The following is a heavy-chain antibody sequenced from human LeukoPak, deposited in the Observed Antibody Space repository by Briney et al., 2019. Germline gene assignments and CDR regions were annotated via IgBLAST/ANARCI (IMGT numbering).Heavy chain of an antibody. CDR2: INPNSGGT. CDR3: ASGYGDYGAYYYYGMDV. D-gene: IGHD4-17*01. J-gene: IGHJ6*02. V-gene: IGHV1-2*02. CDR1: GYTFTGYY. Sequence: ASVKVSCKASGYTFTGYYMHWVRQAPGQGLEWMGWINPNSGGTNYAQKFQGRVTMTRDTSISTAYMELSRLRSDDTAVYYCASGYGDYGAYYYYGMDVWGQGTTVTVSS.